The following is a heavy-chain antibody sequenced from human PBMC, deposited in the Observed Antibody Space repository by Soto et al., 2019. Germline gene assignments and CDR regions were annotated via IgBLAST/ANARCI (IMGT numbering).Heavy chain of an antibody. V-gene: IGHV3-74*02. Sequence: EVQLVESGGGLVQPGGSLRLSCAASGFTFSNYWMYWVRQAPGKGLEWVSRIDSDGSVSSYADSVKGRLTISRDNVKNTLYLQMESLRAYDTAVYYCARGDCVGGTCYSVAGSFYSYMDVWGKGTTVTVFS. CDR2: IDSDGSVS. D-gene: IGHD2-15*01. J-gene: IGHJ6*03. CDR1: GFTFSNYW. CDR3: ARGDCVGGTCYSVAGSFYSYMDV.